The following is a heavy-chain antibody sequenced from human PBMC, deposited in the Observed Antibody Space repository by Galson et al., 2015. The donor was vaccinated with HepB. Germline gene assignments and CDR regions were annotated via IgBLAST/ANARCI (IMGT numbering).Heavy chain of an antibody. D-gene: IGHD6-19*01. Sequence: PALVKPTQTLTLTCTFSGFSLSTSGMCVSWIRQPPGKALEWLARIDWDDDKYYSTSLKTRLTISKDTSKNQVVLTMTNMDPVDTATYYCARIRDSSGWYYFDYWGQGTLVTVSS. CDR3: ARIRDSSGWYYFDY. V-gene: IGHV2-70*11. CDR1: GFSLSTSGMC. J-gene: IGHJ4*02. CDR2: IDWDDDK.